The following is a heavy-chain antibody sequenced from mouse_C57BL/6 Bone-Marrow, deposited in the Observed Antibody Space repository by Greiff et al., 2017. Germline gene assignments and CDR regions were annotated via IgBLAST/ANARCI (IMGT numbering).Heavy chain of an antibody. J-gene: IGHJ2*01. Sequence: EVQLMESGGGLVKPGGSLKLSCAASGFTFSSYAMSWVRQTPEKRLEWVANISDGGSYTYYPNNVKGRFTISRDNAKNNLYLQMSHLKSEDTAMYYGAMGGLTGRYFDYWGQGTTLTVSS. V-gene: IGHV5-4*01. CDR1: GFTFSSYA. CDR3: AMGGLTGRYFDY. D-gene: IGHD4-1*01. CDR2: ISDGGSYT.